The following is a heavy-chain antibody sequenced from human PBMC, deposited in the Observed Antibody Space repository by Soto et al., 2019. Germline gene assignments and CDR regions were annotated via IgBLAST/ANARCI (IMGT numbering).Heavy chain of an antibody. CDR1: GFTFSSYG. V-gene: IGHV3-33*01. J-gene: IGHJ5*02. D-gene: IGHD2-15*01. CDR3: ERDVVGEDDNWFDP. CDR2: IWYDGSNK. Sequence: QVQLVESGGGVVQPGSSLRLSCAASGFTFSSYGMHWVRQAPGKGLEWVGVIWYDGSNKYYAESVKGRLTISRDNSKNTLYVQMNSLSGEDTAVYYCERDVVGEDDNWFDPWVQGTLVTVSS.